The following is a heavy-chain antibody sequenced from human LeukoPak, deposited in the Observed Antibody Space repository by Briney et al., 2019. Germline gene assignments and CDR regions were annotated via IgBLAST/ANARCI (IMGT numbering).Heavy chain of an antibody. V-gene: IGHV4-31*03. J-gene: IGHJ5*02. CDR1: GGSISSGGYY. Sequence: SETLSLTCTVSGGSISSGGYYWSWIRQHPGNGLEWIGYIYYSGSTYYNPSLKSRVTISVDTSKNQFSLKLSSVTAADTAVYYCAKVIAVAGTGGWFDPWGQGTLVTVSS. D-gene: IGHD6-19*01. CDR2: IYYSGST. CDR3: AKVIAVAGTGGWFDP.